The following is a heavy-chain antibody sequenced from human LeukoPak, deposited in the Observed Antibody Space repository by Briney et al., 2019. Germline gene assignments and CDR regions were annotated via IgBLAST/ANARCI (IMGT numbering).Heavy chain of an antibody. CDR2: IFYSGNTNSGSA. D-gene: IGHD3-3*01. Sequence: PSETLSLTCTVSGGSISSYYWSWIRQPPGKGLEWIGYIFYSGNTNSGSANYNPSLKSRVTISVDTSKNQFSLKLSSVTAADTAMYYCARGIRDYDFWSGYYLNWFDPWGQGTLVTVSS. V-gene: IGHV4-59*01. CDR3: ARGIRDYDFWSGYYLNWFDP. J-gene: IGHJ5*02. CDR1: GGSISSYY.